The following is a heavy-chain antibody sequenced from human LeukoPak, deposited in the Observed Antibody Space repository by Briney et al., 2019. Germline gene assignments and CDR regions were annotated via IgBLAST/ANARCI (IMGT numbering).Heavy chain of an antibody. J-gene: IGHJ4*02. CDR1: GGSFSGYY. CDR2: INHSGGT. Sequence: SETLSLTCAVYGGSFSGYYWSWIRQPPGKGLEWIGEINHSGGTNYNPSLKSRVTISVDTSKNQFSLKLSSVTAADTAVYYCARVVTVTGARRTARTLDYWGQGTLVTVSS. D-gene: IGHD2/OR15-2a*01. CDR3: ARVVTVTGARRTARTLDY. V-gene: IGHV4-34*01.